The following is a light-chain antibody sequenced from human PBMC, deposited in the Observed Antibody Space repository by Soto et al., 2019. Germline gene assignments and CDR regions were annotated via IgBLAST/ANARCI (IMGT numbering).Light chain of an antibody. V-gene: IGKV3-15*01. Sequence: EIVMTQSPATLSVSQGETATLSCRASKSVNNNLAWYQQKPGQAPRLLIYRTSTRATGVPARISGGGSGTEFTLTISSLQSEDFAVFYCQQYREWPLTFGGGTNVELK. J-gene: IGKJ4*01. CDR1: KSVNNN. CDR3: QQYREWPLT. CDR2: RTS.